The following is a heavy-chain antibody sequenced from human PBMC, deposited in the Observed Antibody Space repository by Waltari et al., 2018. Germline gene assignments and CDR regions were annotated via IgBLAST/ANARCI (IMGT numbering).Heavy chain of an antibody. Sequence: QVQLQESGPGLVKPSETLSLTCTVSGGSISSYYWSWIRQPAGKGLEWIGRIYTSGSTNYNPPLKSRVTMSVDTSKNQFSLKLSSVTAADTAVYYCAREESDFWSGYPSGYYYMDVWGKGTTVTISS. D-gene: IGHD3-3*01. V-gene: IGHV4-4*07. CDR1: GGSISSYY. CDR3: AREESDFWSGYPSGYYYMDV. J-gene: IGHJ6*03. CDR2: IYTSGST.